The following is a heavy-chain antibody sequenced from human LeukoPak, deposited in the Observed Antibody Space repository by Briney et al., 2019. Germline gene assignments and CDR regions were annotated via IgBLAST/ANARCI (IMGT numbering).Heavy chain of an antibody. D-gene: IGHD4-17*01. CDR2: INPNTGGT. V-gene: IGHV1-2*02. CDR1: RYTFTGYY. J-gene: IGHJ4*02. CDR3: AKTPYGDYYDS. Sequence: ASVKVSCKASRYTFTGYYMHWVRQAHGQGLEWMGWINPNTGGTKFAQKFQGRLTLTRDTSINRAYMELNSLKSDDTAIYYCAKTPYGDYYDSWGQGTLVTVSS.